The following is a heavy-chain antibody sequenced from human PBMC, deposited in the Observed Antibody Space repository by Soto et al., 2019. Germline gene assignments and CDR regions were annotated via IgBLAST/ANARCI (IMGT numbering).Heavy chain of an antibody. Sequence: GGSLRLSCAASGFTFSSYGMHWVRQAPGKGLEWVAVIWYDGSNKYYADSVKGRFTISRDNSKNTLYLQMNSLRAEDTAVYYCAREPTMIEGAFDIWGQGTMVTVSS. V-gene: IGHV3-33*01. CDR1: GFTFSSYG. CDR3: AREPTMIEGAFDI. J-gene: IGHJ3*02. D-gene: IGHD3-22*01. CDR2: IWYDGSNK.